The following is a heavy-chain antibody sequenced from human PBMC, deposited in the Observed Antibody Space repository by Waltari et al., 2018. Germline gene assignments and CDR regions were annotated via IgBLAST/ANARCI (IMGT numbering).Heavy chain of an antibody. CDR1: GFTFSSYS. V-gene: IGHV3-48*04. CDR3: VREDYYDTSKTFDF. D-gene: IGHD3-22*01. Sequence: EVQLAESGGRLVQPGGSLRLSCAASGFTFSSYSMNWVRQAPGRGLEWISYISSTSGTMTYIDSVKGRFTISRDNAKNSLHLQMSSLRAEDTAVYYCVREDYYDTSKTFDFWGQGTTVTVSS. J-gene: IGHJ3*01. CDR2: ISSTSGTM.